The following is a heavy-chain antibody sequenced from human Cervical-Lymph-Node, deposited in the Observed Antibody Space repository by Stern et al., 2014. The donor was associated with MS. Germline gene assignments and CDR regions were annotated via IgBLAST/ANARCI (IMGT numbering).Heavy chain of an antibody. D-gene: IGHD5-24*01. CDR3: ASCRDGYNCFDY. Sequence: QVQLVESGPGLVKPSETLSLTYTVSGGSISSYYWSWIRQPPGKGLEWLGYIYYSGSTNYNPSLKSRVTISVDTSKNQFSLKLSSVTAADTAVYYCASCRDGYNCFDYWGQGTLVTVSS. CDR2: IYYSGST. V-gene: IGHV4-59*01. J-gene: IGHJ4*02. CDR1: GGSISSYY.